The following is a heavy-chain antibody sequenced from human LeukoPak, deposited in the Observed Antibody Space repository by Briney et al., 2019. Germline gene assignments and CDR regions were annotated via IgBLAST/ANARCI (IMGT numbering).Heavy chain of an antibody. CDR3: AKDKGFNSGCHDY. Sequence: GGSLRLSCAASGFTFSTYAMSWVRQAPGKGLEWVSFISIRGDTTYYADSVKGRFTISRDNSKNTLYLQMNSLRTEDTAVYYCAKDKGFNSGCHDYWGQGTLVTVSS. CDR2: ISIRGDTT. V-gene: IGHV3-23*01. J-gene: IGHJ4*02. CDR1: GFTFSTYA. D-gene: IGHD6-19*01.